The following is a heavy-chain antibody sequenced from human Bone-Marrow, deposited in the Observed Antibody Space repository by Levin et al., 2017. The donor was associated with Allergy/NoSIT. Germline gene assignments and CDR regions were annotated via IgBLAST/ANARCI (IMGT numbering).Heavy chain of an antibody. Sequence: SCAASGFTFSSYAMHWVRQAPGKGLEWVAVMSYDGSSKHYADSVKGRFTISRDNSKNTLDLQMNSLRAEDTAVYYCARGGYGSNYYYYYYMDVWGKGTTVTVSS. CDR1: GFTFSSYA. CDR3: ARGGYGSNYYYYYYMDV. CDR2: MSYDGSSK. J-gene: IGHJ6*03. V-gene: IGHV3-30*04. D-gene: IGHD3-10*01.